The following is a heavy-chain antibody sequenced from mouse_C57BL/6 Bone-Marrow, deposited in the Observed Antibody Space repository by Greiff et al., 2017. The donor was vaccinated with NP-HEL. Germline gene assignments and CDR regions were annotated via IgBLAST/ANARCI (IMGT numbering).Heavy chain of an antibody. Sequence: VQLQQSGAELVRPGTSVKVSCKASGYAFTNYLIEWVKQRPGQGLEWIGVINPGSGGTNYNEKFKGKATLTADKYSSTAYMPLSSLTPEDSAVFYCSRSLLWLWYFDVWCTGTTVTVSS. CDR1: GYAFTNYL. CDR3: SRSLLWLWYFDV. CDR2: INPGSGGT. D-gene: IGHD2-2*01. V-gene: IGHV1-54*01. J-gene: IGHJ1*03.